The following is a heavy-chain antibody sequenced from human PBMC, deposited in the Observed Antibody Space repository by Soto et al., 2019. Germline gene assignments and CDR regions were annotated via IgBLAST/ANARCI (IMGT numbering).Heavy chain of an antibody. J-gene: IGHJ6*02. CDR1: GFTFSNYW. Sequence: EVQLVESGGGLVQPGGSLRLSCAASGFTFSNYWMSWVRQAPGKGLEWVANIKQDGSEKYYVDSVKGRFTISRDNARNSLYLQMSTLRAEDTALYYCARVRTENYYGMDVWGQGTTVTVSS. CDR2: IKQDGSEK. CDR3: ARVRTENYYGMDV. V-gene: IGHV3-7*05.